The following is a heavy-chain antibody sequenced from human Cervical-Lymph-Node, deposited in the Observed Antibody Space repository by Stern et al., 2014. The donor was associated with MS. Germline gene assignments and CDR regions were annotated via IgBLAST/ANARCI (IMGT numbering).Heavy chain of an antibody. V-gene: IGHV1-69*01. Sequence: QVQLQESGAEVKKPGSSVKVSCKASGGTFSSHAINWVRQAPGQGLEWMGGIIPIFGIANYAQKFQDRATITADESTSTAYMELSSLRSEDTAVYYCATPATVTVGSMDVWGQGTTVTVSS. CDR2: IIPIFGIA. CDR3: ATPATVTVGSMDV. D-gene: IGHD4-17*01. CDR1: GGTFSSHA. J-gene: IGHJ6*02.